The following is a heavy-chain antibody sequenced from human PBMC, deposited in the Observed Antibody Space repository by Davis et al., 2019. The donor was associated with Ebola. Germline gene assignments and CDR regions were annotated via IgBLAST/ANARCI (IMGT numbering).Heavy chain of an antibody. V-gene: IGHV3-23*01. J-gene: IGHJ4*01. Sequence: GGSLRLSCAASGFSFSTYAMSWVRQAPGKGLEWVSLVTGDGSATSHADSVKGRFTIYRDNSENMLFLRLSSLRAEDTAMYYCAKHGGSGYGLDYLDSWGHGTLVTVSS. CDR1: GFSFSTYA. D-gene: IGHD3-22*01. CDR2: VTGDGSAT. CDR3: AKHGGSGYGLDYLDS.